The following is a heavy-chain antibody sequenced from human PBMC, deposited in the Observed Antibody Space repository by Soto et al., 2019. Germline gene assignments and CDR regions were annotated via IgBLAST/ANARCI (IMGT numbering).Heavy chain of an antibody. V-gene: IGHV1-58*01. D-gene: IGHD1-26*01. CDR2: IVVGSGNT. J-gene: IGHJ4*02. CDR1: GFTFTSSA. CDR3: AAGPIVGATRGFDY. Sequence: SVKVSCKASGFTFTSSAVQWVRQARGQRLEWIGWIVVGSGNTNYAQKFQERVTITRDMSTSTAYMELSSLRSEDTAVYYCAAGPIVGATRGFDYWGQGTLVTVS.